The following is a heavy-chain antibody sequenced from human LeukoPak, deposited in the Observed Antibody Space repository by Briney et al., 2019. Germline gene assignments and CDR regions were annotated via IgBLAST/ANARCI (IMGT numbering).Heavy chain of an antibody. J-gene: IGHJ4*02. Sequence: PGGSLRLSCAASGFPFAPFWMTWVRQAPGKGPEFVATMNRDGSEVAYGNSVRGRFTISRDNAKNSLYLQMYSLRAEDTAVYYCARRSPNYYFDYWGQGTPVTVSS. V-gene: IGHV3-7*02. CDR3: ARRSPNYYFDY. CDR1: GFPFAPFW. CDR2: MNRDGSEV.